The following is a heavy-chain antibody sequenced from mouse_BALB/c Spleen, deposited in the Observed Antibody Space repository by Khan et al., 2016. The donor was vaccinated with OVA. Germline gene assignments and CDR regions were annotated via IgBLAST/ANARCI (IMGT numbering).Heavy chain of an antibody. J-gene: IGHJ1*01. CDR1: GFSLTNYG. CDR2: IWSGGNT. CDR3: ARNRGGYFDV. Sequence: QVTLKESGPGLVQPSQSLSITCTVSGFSLTNYGVHWVRQSPGKGLEWLGVIWSGGNTDYNATFISRLSISKDNSKSHVFFKMSSLQANDTAIFYCARNRGGYFDVWGAGTTVTVSS. V-gene: IGHV2-2*02.